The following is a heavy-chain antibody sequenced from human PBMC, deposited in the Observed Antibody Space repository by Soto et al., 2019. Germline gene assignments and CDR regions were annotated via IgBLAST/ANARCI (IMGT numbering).Heavy chain of an antibody. CDR1: GFTFSSYG. CDR2: ISYDGSYQ. D-gene: IGHD3-3*01. CDR3: GRDLATIFGGAY. V-gene: IGHV3-30*03. Sequence: GGSLRLSCAASGFTFSSYGMHWVRQAPGKWLEWVALISYDGSYQYYTDSVLGPFTISRDNSRNTLYLQMVNLYSGDTAMYYCGRDLATIFGGAYWGQGTLVTVSS. J-gene: IGHJ4*02.